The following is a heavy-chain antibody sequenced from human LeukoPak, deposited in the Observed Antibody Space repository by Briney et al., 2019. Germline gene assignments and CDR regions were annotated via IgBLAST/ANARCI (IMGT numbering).Heavy chain of an antibody. CDR3: ARDLNPSGSYPHDAFDI. CDR1: GFTFSSYA. V-gene: IGHV3-30-3*01. J-gene: IGHJ3*02. CDR2: IYYDGSNK. Sequence: PGGSLRLSCAASGFTFSSYAMHWVRQAPGKGLEWVAVIYYDGSNKYYADSVKGRFTISRDNSKNTLYLQMNSLRAEDTAVYYCARDLNPSGSYPHDAFDIWGQGTMVTVSS. D-gene: IGHD1-26*01.